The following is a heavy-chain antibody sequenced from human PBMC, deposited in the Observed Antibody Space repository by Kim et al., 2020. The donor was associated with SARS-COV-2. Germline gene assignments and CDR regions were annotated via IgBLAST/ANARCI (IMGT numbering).Heavy chain of an antibody. Sequence: GGSQRLSCAASGFTFSSYSMNWVRQAPGKGLEWVSSISSSSSYIYYADSVKGRFTISRDNAKNSLYLQMNSLRAEDTAVYYCARDPGDTVTTAYYYYGMDVWGQGTTVTVSS. CDR2: ISSSSSYI. CDR1: GFTFSSYS. D-gene: IGHD4-17*01. J-gene: IGHJ6*02. V-gene: IGHV3-21*01. CDR3: ARDPGDTVTTAYYYYGMDV.